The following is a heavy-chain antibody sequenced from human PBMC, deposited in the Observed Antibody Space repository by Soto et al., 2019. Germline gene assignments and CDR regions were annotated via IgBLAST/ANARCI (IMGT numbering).Heavy chain of an antibody. D-gene: IGHD3-16*02. J-gene: IGHJ4*02. CDR1: GGTVSSYA. CDR2: IIPIFGTT. CDR3: ATNNRESYHFDY. V-gene: IGHV1-69*01. Sequence: QVQLVQSGAEVKKPGSSVKVSCKAFGGTVSSYAISWVRQAPGQGLEWMGGIIPIFGTTNYAPKFQGRGAITADDRARTAYMDLSSLKSEDTDVYYCATNNRESYHFDYWGQGTLVTVSS.